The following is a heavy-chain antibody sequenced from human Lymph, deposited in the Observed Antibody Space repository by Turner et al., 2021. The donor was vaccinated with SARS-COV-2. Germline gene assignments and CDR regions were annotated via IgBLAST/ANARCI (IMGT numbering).Heavy chain of an antibody. V-gene: IGHV3-7*03. CDR3: AREDTVMVYDY. Sequence: EVQLVESGGGLVQPGVSLRLPCATSGFTFSSYWMSWVRQAPGKGLEWVANIKQDGSEKYYVDSVKGRFTISRDNAKNSLYLQMNSLRAEDTAVYYCAREDTVMVYDYWGQGTLVTVSS. J-gene: IGHJ4*02. CDR1: GFTFSSYW. D-gene: IGHD5-18*01. CDR2: IKQDGSEK.